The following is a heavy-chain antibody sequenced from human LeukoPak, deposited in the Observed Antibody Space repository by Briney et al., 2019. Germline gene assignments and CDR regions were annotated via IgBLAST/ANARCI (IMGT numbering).Heavy chain of an antibody. CDR3: ARHRYVWGSYRLDY. D-gene: IGHD3-16*02. J-gene: IGHJ4*02. CDR1: GGSISSYF. Sequence: SETLSLTCTVSGGSISSYFWSWIRQPPGKGLEWIGCIYYSGSTNYNSSLKSRVTISVDTSNNQFSLKLSSVTAADPAVYYCARHRYVWGSYRLDYWGQGTLVTVSS. V-gene: IGHV4-59*08. CDR2: IYYSGST.